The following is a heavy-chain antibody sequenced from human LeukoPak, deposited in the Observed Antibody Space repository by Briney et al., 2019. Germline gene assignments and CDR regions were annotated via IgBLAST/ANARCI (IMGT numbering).Heavy chain of an antibody. Sequence: SLRLSCAASGFTFDDYAMHWVRQAPGKGLEWVSGISWNSGSIGYADSVKGRFTISRDNAKNSLYLQMNSLRAEDTALSYCAKGAAAGTTPRYFDYWGQGTLVTVSS. CDR3: AKGAAAGTTPRYFDY. CDR1: GFTFDDYA. CDR2: ISWNSGSI. D-gene: IGHD6-13*01. J-gene: IGHJ4*02. V-gene: IGHV3-9*01.